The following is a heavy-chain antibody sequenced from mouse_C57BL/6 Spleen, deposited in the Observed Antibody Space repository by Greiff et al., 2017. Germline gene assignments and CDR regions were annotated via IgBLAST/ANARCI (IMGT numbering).Heavy chain of an antibody. J-gene: IGHJ4*01. CDR1: GFTFSSYA. CDR2: ISDGGSYT. V-gene: IGHV5-4*01. Sequence: DVKVEESGGGLVKPGGSLKLSCAASGFTFSSYAMSWVRQTPEKRLEWVATISDGGSYTYYPDNVKGRFTISRDNAKNNLYLQMSHLKSEDTAMYYCARDYGSSYDAMDYWGQGTSVTVSS. CDR3: ARDYGSSYDAMDY. D-gene: IGHD1-1*01.